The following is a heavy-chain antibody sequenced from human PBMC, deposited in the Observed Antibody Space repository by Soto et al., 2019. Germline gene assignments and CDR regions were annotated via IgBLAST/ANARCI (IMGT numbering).Heavy chain of an antibody. CDR3: ARGVGARCSSSTCYPDY. Sequence: GASVKVSCKPSGYTFTSNGINWLRQAPGQGLEWMGWISTYNGHTNYAQKIQGRVTMTTDTSTSTAYMELRSLRPDDTAVYYCARGVGARCSSSTCYPDYWGQGTLVTVSS. J-gene: IGHJ4*02. D-gene: IGHD2-2*01. CDR2: ISTYNGHT. V-gene: IGHV1-18*04. CDR1: GYTFTSNG.